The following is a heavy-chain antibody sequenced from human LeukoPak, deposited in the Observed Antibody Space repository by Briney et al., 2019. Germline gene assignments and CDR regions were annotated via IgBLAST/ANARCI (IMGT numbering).Heavy chain of an antibody. Sequence: PGGSLRLSCAASGFTFSSYNMNWVRQAPGKGLEWVSYISGRGNTIKYADSVKGRFTISRDNGKNSLCLHMSGLRAEDTAVYYCARDPPALEDFDYWGQGTQVTVSS. CDR2: ISGRGNTI. J-gene: IGHJ4*02. V-gene: IGHV3-48*04. CDR1: GFTFSSYN. CDR3: ARDPPALEDFDY.